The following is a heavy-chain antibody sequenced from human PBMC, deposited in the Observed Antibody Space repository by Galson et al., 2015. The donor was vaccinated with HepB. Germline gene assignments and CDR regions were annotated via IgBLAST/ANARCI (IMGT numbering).Heavy chain of an antibody. Sequence: SGYTFTSYAMHWVRQAPGQGLEWMGWINTNTGNPTYAQGFTGRFVFSLDTSVSTAYLQISSLKAEDTAVYYCARDEGVLRYFDWVRGNWFDPWGQGTLVTVSS. D-gene: IGHD3-9*01. CDR1: GYTFTSYA. CDR2: INTNTGNP. CDR3: ARDEGVLRYFDWVRGNWFDP. V-gene: IGHV7-4-1*02. J-gene: IGHJ5*02.